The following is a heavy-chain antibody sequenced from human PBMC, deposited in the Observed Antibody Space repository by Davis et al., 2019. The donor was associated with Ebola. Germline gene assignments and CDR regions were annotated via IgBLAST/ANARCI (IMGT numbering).Heavy chain of an antibody. CDR2: IYYSGST. Sequence: SETLSLTCTVSGDSISSYYWSWIRQHPGKGLEWIGYIYYSGSTNYNPSLKSRVTISVDTSKNQFSLKLSSVTAADTAVYYCARVDYDFWSGYYGNNWVDPWGQGTLVTVSS. J-gene: IGHJ5*02. CDR1: GDSISSYY. CDR3: ARVDYDFWSGYYGNNWVDP. V-gene: IGHV4-59*01. D-gene: IGHD3-3*01.